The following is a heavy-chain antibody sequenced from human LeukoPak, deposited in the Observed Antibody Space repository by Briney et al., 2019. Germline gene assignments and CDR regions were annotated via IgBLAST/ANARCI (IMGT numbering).Heavy chain of an antibody. D-gene: IGHD2-2*01. CDR1: GVSITTYY. V-gene: IGHV4-4*07. CDR2: IYTSGST. J-gene: IGHJ6*03. Sequence: SETLSLTCTVSGVSITTYYWSWIRQPAGKGLEWIGRIYTSGSTNYNPSLKSRVTISVDTSKNQFSLKLSSVTAADTAVYYCARVTVVPAAIYYYYMDVWGKGTTVTVSS. CDR3: ARVTVVPAAIYYYYMDV.